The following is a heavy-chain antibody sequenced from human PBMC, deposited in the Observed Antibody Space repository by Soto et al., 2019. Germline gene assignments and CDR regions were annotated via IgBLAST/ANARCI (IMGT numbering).Heavy chain of an antibody. CDR1: GFNFRNFN. CDR2: VSGSSSYI. V-gene: IGHV3-21*06. J-gene: IGHJ3*01. CDR3: ARDLRGHYGP. D-gene: IGHD4-17*01. Sequence: GSLSVSCEGSGFNFRNFNMIWVRQAPGKGLEWVSSVSGSSSYIYYADSVKGRFTVSRDNANNLVFLQMNGLRPEDTAMYYCARDLRGHYGPWGQGTMVTVSS.